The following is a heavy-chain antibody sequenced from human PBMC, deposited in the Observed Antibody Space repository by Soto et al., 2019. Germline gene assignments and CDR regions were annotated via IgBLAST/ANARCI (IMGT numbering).Heavy chain of an antibody. J-gene: IGHJ6*02. CDR1: GYTFTSYG. V-gene: IGHV1-18*04. Sequence: QVQLVQSGAEVKKPGASVKVSCKASGYTFTSYGISWVRQAPGQGLEWMGWISAYNGNTNNAQKLQGRVTMTTDTSTSTAYMELRSLRSDDTAVYYCASPADYDFWSGYREYGMDVWGQGTTVTVSS. CDR2: ISAYNGNT. CDR3: ASPADYDFWSGYREYGMDV. D-gene: IGHD3-3*01.